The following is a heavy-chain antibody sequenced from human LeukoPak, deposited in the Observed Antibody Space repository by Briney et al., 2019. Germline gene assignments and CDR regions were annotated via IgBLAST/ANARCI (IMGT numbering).Heavy chain of an antibody. CDR2: ISYSGNT. J-gene: IGHJ6*03. Sequence: SETLSLTCTVSGGSISNYYWSWIRQPPGKELEWIGYISYSGNTDSNPSLKSRVTISVDTSKNQFSLKLSSVTAADTAVYYCARDLGVATWRSYYYMDVWGKGTTVTVSS. V-gene: IGHV4-59*12. CDR1: GGSISNYY. D-gene: IGHD5-12*01. CDR3: ARDLGVATWRSYYYMDV.